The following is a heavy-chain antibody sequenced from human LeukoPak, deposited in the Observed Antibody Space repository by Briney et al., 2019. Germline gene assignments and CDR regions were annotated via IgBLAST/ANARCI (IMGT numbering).Heavy chain of an antibody. J-gene: IGHJ4*02. CDR3: ARGGTRRPSPFDY. V-gene: IGHV3-30-3*01. CDR1: GFTFSSYA. D-gene: IGHD1-14*01. CDR2: ISYDGSNK. Sequence: GGSLRLSCAASGFTFSSYAMHWVRQAPGKGLEWVAVISYDGSNKYYADSVKGRFTISRDNNKNSIYLQMNSLRADDTAIYYCARGGTRRPSPFDYWGQGILVTVSS.